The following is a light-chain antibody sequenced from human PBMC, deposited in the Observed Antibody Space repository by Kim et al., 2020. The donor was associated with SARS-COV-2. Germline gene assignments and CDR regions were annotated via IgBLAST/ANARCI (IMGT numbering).Light chain of an antibody. CDR2: GAS. Sequence: SPGERAPLSCRASPSVSSNLAWYQQNPGQAPRLLIYGASTRATGIPARFSGSGSGTEFTLTISSLQSEDFAVYYCQQYNNWPPWTFGQGTKVDIK. J-gene: IGKJ1*01. CDR3: QQYNNWPPWT. V-gene: IGKV3-15*01. CDR1: PSVSSN.